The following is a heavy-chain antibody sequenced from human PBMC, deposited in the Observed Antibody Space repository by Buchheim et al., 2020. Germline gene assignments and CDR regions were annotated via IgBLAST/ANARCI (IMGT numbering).Heavy chain of an antibody. CDR3: ARRSTSGNFDY. CDR1: GDSISSGDYC. V-gene: IGHV4-31*03. D-gene: IGHD6-13*01. J-gene: IGHJ4*02. Sequence: QVQLQESGPGLVKPSQTLSLTCTVSGDSISSGDYCCTWVRQHPGKGLEWIGYLYYSGNTYYNPSLKSRVTISVDTSQNQFSLKLSSVTAADTAVYYCARRSTSGNFDYWGQGTL. CDR2: LYYSGNT.